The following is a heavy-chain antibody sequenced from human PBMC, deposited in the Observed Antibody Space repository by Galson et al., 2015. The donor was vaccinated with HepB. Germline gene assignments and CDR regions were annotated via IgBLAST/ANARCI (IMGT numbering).Heavy chain of an antibody. Sequence: SGAEVKKPGESLTISCEGSGYPFTTYWIAWVRQMPGKGLEWMGNIYPDDSDTRYSPSFQGQVTMSVDKSTNTAYLQWSSLKASDTAVYYCARHVSVTAGDGFDPWGQGTLVTGAS. CDR2: IYPDDSDT. V-gene: IGHV5-51*01. J-gene: IGHJ5*02. CDR1: GYPFTTYW. CDR3: ARHVSVTAGDGFDP. D-gene: IGHD3-16*01.